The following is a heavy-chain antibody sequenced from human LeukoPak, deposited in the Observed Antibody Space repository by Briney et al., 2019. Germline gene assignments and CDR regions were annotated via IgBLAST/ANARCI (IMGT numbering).Heavy chain of an antibody. J-gene: IGHJ3*02. CDR3: ARDGVLTGYYAYDAFDI. Sequence: PGGSLRLSCAASGFTFSSYSMNWVRQAPGKGLEWVSSISSSSSYIYYADSVKGRVTISRDNAKNSLYLQMNSLRAEDTAVYYCARDGVLTGYYAYDAFDIWGQGTMVTVSS. CDR2: ISSSSSYI. D-gene: IGHD3-9*01. CDR1: GFTFSSYS. V-gene: IGHV3-21*01.